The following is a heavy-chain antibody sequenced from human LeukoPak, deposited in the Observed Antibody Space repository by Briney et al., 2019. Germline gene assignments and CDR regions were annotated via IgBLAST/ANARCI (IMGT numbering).Heavy chain of an antibody. CDR3: ARGVKAPKKEAAAGSDYYYYMDV. CDR1: GDTFTGYY. V-gene: IGHV1-2*06. CDR2: INTNRGGT. J-gene: IGHJ6*03. Sequence: ASVKVSCKASGDTFTGYYMHWVRQAPGQGVEWMGRINTNRGGTNYAQKFQPMVTITRDTSISTAYIELSTLRSDDTAVYYCARGVKAPKKEAAAGSDYYYYMDVWGKGTTVTVSS. D-gene: IGHD6-13*01.